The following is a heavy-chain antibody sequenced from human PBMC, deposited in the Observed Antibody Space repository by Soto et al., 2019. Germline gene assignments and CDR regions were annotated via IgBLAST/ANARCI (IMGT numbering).Heavy chain of an antibody. CDR3: ARYKITRLVDY. D-gene: IGHD3-10*01. CDR2: INHSGST. Sequence: SSETLSLTCAVYGGSFSGYYWTWIRQPPGTGLEWIGEINHSGSTNYNPSLKSRVTISVDTSKNQFSLKLTSVTAADTAVYYCARYKITRLVDYWGQGTLFTVSS. V-gene: IGHV4-34*01. J-gene: IGHJ4*02. CDR1: GGSFSGYY.